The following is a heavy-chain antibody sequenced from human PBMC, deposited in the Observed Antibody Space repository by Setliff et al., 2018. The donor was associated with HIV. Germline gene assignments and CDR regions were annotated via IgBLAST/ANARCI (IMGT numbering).Heavy chain of an antibody. Sequence: SETLSLTCTVSGPSINIHYWSWIRQSPGKGFEWIGYIYSTGSTNYNPSLQSRVTISMVASRNQFSLKVTSVTAADTAVYYCARGVRLWHYFDYWGQGTLVTVSS. CDR3: ARGVRLWHYFDY. V-gene: IGHV4-59*11. D-gene: IGHD6-19*01. CDR2: IYSTGST. J-gene: IGHJ4*02. CDR1: GPSINIHY.